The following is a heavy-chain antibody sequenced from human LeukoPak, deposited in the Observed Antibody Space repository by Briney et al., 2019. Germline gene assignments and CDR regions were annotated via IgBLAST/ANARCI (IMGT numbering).Heavy chain of an antibody. CDR2: INHSHSYT. CDR1: GFTFTINY. J-gene: IGHJ5*02. CDR3: ARENSGGSTWWFDP. Sequence: ASVNVSFKASGFTFTINYTHWVRQTPQQGLEWLGIINHSHSYTSYAQKCQGRVTMTRDKSTSTVYMELSSLRSEDTAVYYCARENSGGSTWWFDPWGQGTLVTVSS. D-gene: IGHD2-15*01. V-gene: IGHV1-46*01.